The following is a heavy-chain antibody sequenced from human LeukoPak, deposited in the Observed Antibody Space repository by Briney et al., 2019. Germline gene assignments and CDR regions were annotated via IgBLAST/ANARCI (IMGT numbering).Heavy chain of an antibody. J-gene: IGHJ5*02. V-gene: IGHV4-39*02. CDR2: FHYGGSA. Sequence: PSETLSLTCTVSGDSVSSSNFFWGWIRQPPGKGLEWIGSFHYGGSAFYNPSLKSRVTISVDTSNNHFPLKLTSVTAADSAVYYCARHEYQVFPPANWFDPWGQGTLVTVSS. CDR1: GDSVSSSNFF. D-gene: IGHD6-6*01. CDR3: ARHEYQVFPPANWFDP.